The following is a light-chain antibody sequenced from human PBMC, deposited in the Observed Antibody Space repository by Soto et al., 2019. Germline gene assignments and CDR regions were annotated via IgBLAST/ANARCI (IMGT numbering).Light chain of an antibody. CDR2: GAS. V-gene: IGKV1-12*02. CDR1: QIINKW. J-gene: IGKJ3*01. CDR3: QQANSFPFT. Sequence: DIQMTQSPSSVSASVGDRLTITCRASQIINKWLAWYQQKPGKAPTLLIYGASTLQSGVPSRFSGSGSGTDFTLTIRSLQPEDFATYYCQQANSFPFTFGPGTKVDIK.